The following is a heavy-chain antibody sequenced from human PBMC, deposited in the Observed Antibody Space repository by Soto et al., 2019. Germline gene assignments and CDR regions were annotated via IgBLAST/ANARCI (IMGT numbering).Heavy chain of an antibody. CDR3: ARGHNLIAVAAY. Sequence: QVQLVQSGAEVKKPGASVKVSCKASGDTFSNYDINWVRQAPGQGLEWMGWMNPDSGNTGLAQKFQGRLTMTGNPPLSRAYMELTSLRSEDTAVYYCARGHNLIAVAAYGGHVTLVTVAS. D-gene: IGHD6-19*01. CDR2: MNPDSGNT. CDR1: GDTFSNYD. V-gene: IGHV1-8*01. J-gene: IGHJ4*01.